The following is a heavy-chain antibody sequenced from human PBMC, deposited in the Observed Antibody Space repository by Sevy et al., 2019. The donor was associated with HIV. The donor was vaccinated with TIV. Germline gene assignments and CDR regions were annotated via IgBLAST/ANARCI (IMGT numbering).Heavy chain of an antibody. Sequence: GGSLRLSCAASGFTFSSYSMNWVRQAPGKGLEWVSSISSTSSYIYYADSVKGRFTISRDNAQNSLYLQMNSLRADDTAVYYCARDWALHAFDVWGQGTMVTVSS. CDR3: ARDWALHAFDV. CDR1: GFTFSSYS. D-gene: IGHD1-26*01. CDR2: ISSTSSYI. J-gene: IGHJ3*01. V-gene: IGHV3-21*01.